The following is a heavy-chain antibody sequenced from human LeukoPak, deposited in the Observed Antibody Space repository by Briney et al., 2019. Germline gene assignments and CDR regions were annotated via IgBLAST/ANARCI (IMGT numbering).Heavy chain of an antibody. Sequence: GGSLRLSWAVSGFTVSSNYMSWVRQAPGKGLEWVSVIYSGGSTYYADSVKGRFTISRDNSKNTLYLQMNSLRAEDTAVYYCARVATEADYWGQGTLVTVSS. CDR3: ARVATEADY. D-gene: IGHD1-1*01. CDR1: GFTVSSNY. J-gene: IGHJ4*02. V-gene: IGHV3-66*01. CDR2: IYSGGST.